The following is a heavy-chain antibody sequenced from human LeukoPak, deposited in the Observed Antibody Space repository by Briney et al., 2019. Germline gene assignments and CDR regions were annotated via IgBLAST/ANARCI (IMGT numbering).Heavy chain of an antibody. CDR1: GFTFSSYS. D-gene: IGHD3-3*01. J-gene: IGHJ5*02. CDR2: ISSSSSYI. Sequence: PGGSLRLSCAASGFTFSSYSMNWVRQAPGKGLEWVSSISSSSSYIYYADSVKGRFTISRDNAKNSLYLQMNGLRVGDTAIYYCARVYYASWSGQPLSQHWLDPWGQGTLVTVSS. V-gene: IGHV3-21*01. CDR3: ARVYYASWSGQPLSQHWLDP.